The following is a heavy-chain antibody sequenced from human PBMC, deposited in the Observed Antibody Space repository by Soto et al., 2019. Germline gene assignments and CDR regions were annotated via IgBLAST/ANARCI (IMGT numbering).Heavy chain of an antibody. Sequence: GGSLRLSCAASGFTFSSYWMSWVRQAPGKGLEWVANIKQDGSEKYYVDSVKGRFTISRDNAKNSLYLQMNSLRAEDTAVYYCARDGTGDDYYYSYMDVWGQGTPVTVSS. J-gene: IGHJ6*03. V-gene: IGHV3-7*03. D-gene: IGHD7-27*01. CDR3: ARDGTGDDYYYSYMDV. CDR2: IKQDGSEK. CDR1: GFTFSSYW.